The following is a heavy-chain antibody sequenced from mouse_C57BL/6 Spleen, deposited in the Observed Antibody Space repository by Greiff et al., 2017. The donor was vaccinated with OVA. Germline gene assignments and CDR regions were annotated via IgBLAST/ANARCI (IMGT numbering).Heavy chain of an antibody. CDR3: ARVGRGHWYFDV. J-gene: IGHJ1*03. V-gene: IGHV5-17*01. CDR2: ISSGSSTI. CDR1: GFTFSDYG. Sequence: EVQRVESGGGLVKPGGSLKLSCAASGFTFSDYGMHWVRQAPEQGLEWVAYISSGSSTIYYADTVQGRFTISSANAKNTLYLQMTSLRSEDTAMYYCARVGRGHWYFDVWGTGTTVTVSS. D-gene: IGHD4-1*01.